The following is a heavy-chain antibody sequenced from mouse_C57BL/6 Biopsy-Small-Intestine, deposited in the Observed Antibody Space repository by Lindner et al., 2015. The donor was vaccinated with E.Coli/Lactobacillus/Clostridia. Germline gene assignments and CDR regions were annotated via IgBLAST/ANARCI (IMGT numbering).Heavy chain of an antibody. CDR2: INPNTGGT. V-gene: IGHV1-42*01. D-gene: IGHD1-1*01. CDR3: ARSGVYSSGGFAY. J-gene: IGHJ3*01. Sequence: VQLQESGPELVKPGASVKISCKASGYSFTGYYMHWVKQSPEKSLKLIGEINPNTGGTTYNQNFKAKATLTVDKSSSTAYMQLKSLTSEDSAVYYCARSGVYSSGGFAYWGQGTLVTVSA. CDR1: GYSFTGYY.